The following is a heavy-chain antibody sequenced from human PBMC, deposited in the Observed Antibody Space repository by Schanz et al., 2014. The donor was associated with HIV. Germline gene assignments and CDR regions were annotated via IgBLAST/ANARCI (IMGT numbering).Heavy chain of an antibody. Sequence: QVQLVQSGAEVKKPGSSVKVSCKASGGTLSNYGISWVRQAPGQGLEWMAWISASSGDTQFAQKFQERVTMTTDTSTDVAYMELKNLRSDDTAVYFCAIDYYKTRAGVAFDFWGQGTLVVVSS. CDR1: GGTLSNYG. J-gene: IGHJ3*01. CDR3: AIDYYKTRAGVAFDF. V-gene: IGHV1-18*01. D-gene: IGHD3-10*01. CDR2: ISASSGDT.